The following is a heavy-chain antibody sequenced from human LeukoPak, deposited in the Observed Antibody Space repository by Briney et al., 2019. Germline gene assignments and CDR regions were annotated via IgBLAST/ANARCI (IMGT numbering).Heavy chain of an antibody. D-gene: IGHD2-2*01. Sequence: ASVKVSCKVSGYTLTELSMHWVRQAPGKGLEWMGGFDPEDGETIYAQKFQGRVTMTEDTSTDTAYMELSSLRSEDTAVYYCATQRVPAAMISDPAKNDAFDIWGQGTMVTVSS. V-gene: IGHV1-24*01. CDR3: ATQRVPAAMISDPAKNDAFDI. J-gene: IGHJ3*02. CDR1: GYTLTELS. CDR2: FDPEDGET.